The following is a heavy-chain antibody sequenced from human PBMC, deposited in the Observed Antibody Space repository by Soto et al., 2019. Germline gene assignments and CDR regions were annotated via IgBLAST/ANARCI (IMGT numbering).Heavy chain of an antibody. CDR2: IIPIFGTA. J-gene: IGHJ6*02. Sequence: QVQLVQSGAEVKKPGSSVKVSCKASGGTFSSYAISWVRQAPGQGLEWMGGIIPIFGTADYAQKFQGRVTITADESPSTAYMGLSSLRSEDTAVYYCASHSGSSPEGRYYYGMDVWGQGTTVTVSS. CDR1: GGTFSSYA. D-gene: IGHD1-26*01. CDR3: ASHSGSSPEGRYYYGMDV. V-gene: IGHV1-69*12.